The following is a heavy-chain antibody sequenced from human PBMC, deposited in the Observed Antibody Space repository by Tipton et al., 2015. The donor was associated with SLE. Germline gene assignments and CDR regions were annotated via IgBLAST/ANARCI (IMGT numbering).Heavy chain of an antibody. CDR1: GGPFSGSY. CDR3: ARGHGDPDYMDV. Sequence: TLSLTCAVYGGPFSGSYWSWIRQPPGKGLEWLGEINLSGSTDYNPSLSSRLTMSVDTSKNQFSLKLSSVTAADTAVYYCARGHGDPDYMDVWGKGTTVTVSS. J-gene: IGHJ6*03. CDR2: INLSGST. V-gene: IGHV4-34*10.